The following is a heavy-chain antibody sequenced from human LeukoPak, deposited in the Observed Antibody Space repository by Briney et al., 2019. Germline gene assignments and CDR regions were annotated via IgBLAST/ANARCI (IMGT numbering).Heavy chain of an antibody. J-gene: IGHJ4*02. Sequence: SETLSLTCAVQGGSFSGFYWTWMRHPPGKELEWIGEIKHGGFTSYHPSLKSRVTMSEDTSNNQFSLKLTSVTAADTAVYYCARGLGEGYPDYWGPGTLVTVSS. D-gene: IGHD5-24*01. V-gene: IGHV4-34*01. CDR2: IKHGGFT. CDR3: ARGLGEGYPDY. CDR1: GGSFSGFY.